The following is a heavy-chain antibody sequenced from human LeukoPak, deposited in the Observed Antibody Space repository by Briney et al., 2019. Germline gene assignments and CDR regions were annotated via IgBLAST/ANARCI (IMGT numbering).Heavy chain of an antibody. J-gene: IGHJ4*02. CDR1: GGSFSGYY. CDR3: ARGSVRGVTPFDY. V-gene: IGHV4-34*01. CDR2: INHSGST. Sequence: PSETLSLTCAVYGGSFSGYYWSWIRQPPGKGLEWIGEINHSGSTNYNPSLKSRVTISVDTSKNQFSLKLSSVTAADTAVYYCARGSVRGVTPFDYWGQGTLVTVSS. D-gene: IGHD3-10*01.